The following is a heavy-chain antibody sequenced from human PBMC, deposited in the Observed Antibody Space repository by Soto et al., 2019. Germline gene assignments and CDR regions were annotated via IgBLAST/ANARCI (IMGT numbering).Heavy chain of an antibody. Sequence: SVKVSCKASGGTXSSYAISWVRQAPGQGLEWMGGIIPIFGTANYAQKFQGRVTITADESTSTAYMELSSLRSEDTAVYYCAGGWLLNTFDYWGQGTLVTVSS. V-gene: IGHV1-69*13. CDR1: GGTXSSYA. J-gene: IGHJ4*02. CDR2: IIPIFGTA. D-gene: IGHD3-22*01. CDR3: AGGWLLNTFDY.